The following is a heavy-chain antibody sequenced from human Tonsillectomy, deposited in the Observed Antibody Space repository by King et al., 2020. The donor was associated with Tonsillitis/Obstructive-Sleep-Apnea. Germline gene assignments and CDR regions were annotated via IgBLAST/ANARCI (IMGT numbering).Heavy chain of an antibody. CDR3: TRASSSGWPGGDYFEY. Sequence: QVQLQESGPGLVKPSGTLSLTCAVSGGSINSSDWWSWVRQPPGKGLEWLGEVYHSGSTSYNPSLSGRVTISVDKSKNQFSLRLRSVTAADTAVYYCTRASSSGWPGGDYFEYWGQGALVAVSS. CDR1: GGSINSSDW. D-gene: IGHD6-19*01. V-gene: IGHV4-4*02. J-gene: IGHJ4*02. CDR2: VYHSGST.